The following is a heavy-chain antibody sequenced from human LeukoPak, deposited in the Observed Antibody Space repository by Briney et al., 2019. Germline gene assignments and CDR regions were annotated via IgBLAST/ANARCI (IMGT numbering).Heavy chain of an antibody. CDR1: GGSFSGYH. Sequence: SETLSLTCAVYGGSFSGYHWSWIRQPPGKGLEWIGEINHSGSTNYNPSLKSRVTISVDTSKNQFSLKLSSVTAADTAVYFCARHFSASLRVWETYRAGFDYWDQGTLVTVSS. CDR3: ARHFSASLRVWETYRAGFDY. V-gene: IGHV4-34*01. J-gene: IGHJ4*02. D-gene: IGHD3-16*02. CDR2: INHSGST.